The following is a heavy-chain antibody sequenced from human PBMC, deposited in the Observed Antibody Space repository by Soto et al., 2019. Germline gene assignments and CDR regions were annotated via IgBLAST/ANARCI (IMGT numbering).Heavy chain of an antibody. J-gene: IGHJ6*03. V-gene: IGHV1-69*02. CDR3: AREGQMTPVTTRDFWAVNKYYYYYMDV. Sequence: QVQLVQSGAEVKKPGSSVKVSCKASGGTFSSYTISWVRQAPGQGLEWMGRIIPILGIENYAQKFQGRATITADKSTSTAYLGLSRRRSEDTAVYYCAREGQMTPVTTRDFWAVNKYYYYYMDVWGKGTTVTVSS. CDR2: IIPILGIE. CDR1: GGTFSSYT. D-gene: IGHD4-17*01.